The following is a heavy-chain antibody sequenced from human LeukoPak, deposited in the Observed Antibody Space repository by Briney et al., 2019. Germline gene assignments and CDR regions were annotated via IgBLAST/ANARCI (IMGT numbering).Heavy chain of an antibody. CDR3: ARVYGDYYYYYRDV. CDR2: INHSGST. V-gene: IGHV4-34*01. Sequence: SETLSLTCAVYGGSFSGYYWSWIRQPPGKGLEWIGEINHSGSTNYNPSLKSRVTISVDTSKNQFSLKLSSVTAADTAVYYCARVYGDYYYYYRDVWGKGTTVTVSS. D-gene: IGHD4-17*01. J-gene: IGHJ6*03. CDR1: GGSFSGYY.